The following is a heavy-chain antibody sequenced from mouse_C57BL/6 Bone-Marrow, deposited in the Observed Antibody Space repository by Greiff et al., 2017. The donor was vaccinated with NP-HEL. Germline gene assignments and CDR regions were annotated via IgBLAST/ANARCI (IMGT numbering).Heavy chain of an antibody. V-gene: IGHV1-82*01. CDR1: GYAFSSSW. Sequence: QVQLQQSGPELVKPGASVKISCKASGYAFSSSWMNWVKQRPGQGLEWIGRIYPGDGDTNYNGKFKGKATLTADKSSSTAYMQLSSLTSDDSAVYFCAREKRGWLQYWYFDVWGTGTTVTVSS. J-gene: IGHJ1*03. D-gene: IGHD2-3*01. CDR3: AREKRGWLQYWYFDV. CDR2: IYPGDGDT.